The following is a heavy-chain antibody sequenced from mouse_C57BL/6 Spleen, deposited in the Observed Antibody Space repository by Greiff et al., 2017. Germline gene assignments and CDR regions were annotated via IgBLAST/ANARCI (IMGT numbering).Heavy chain of an antibody. J-gene: IGHJ4*01. D-gene: IGHD2-2*01. CDR3: AVYGYDGGYAMDY. Sequence: EVQLQQSVAELVRPGASVKLSCTASGFNIKNTYMHWVKQRPEQGLEWIGRIDPANGNTKYAPKFQGKATITADTSSNTAYLRLSSLTSEDTAVYDCAVYGYDGGYAMDYWGQGTSVTVSS. CDR2: IDPANGNT. CDR1: GFNIKNTY. V-gene: IGHV14-3*01.